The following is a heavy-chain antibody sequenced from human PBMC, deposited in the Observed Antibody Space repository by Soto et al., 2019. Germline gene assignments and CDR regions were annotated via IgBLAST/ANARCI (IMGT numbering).Heavy chain of an antibody. Sequence: ASVKVSCKVSGYTLTEVSIHWVRQAPGNGVERIGDFDLEDGETIYAQKLQGRDTLTENKYTDTAYMVLSSLRSEDTAVYFCATCVLTMRQEFDYWGQGTQVTVSS. D-gene: IGHD2-21*02. CDR3: ATCVLTMRQEFDY. V-gene: IGHV1-24*01. CDR2: FDLEDGET. J-gene: IGHJ4*02. CDR1: GYTLTEVS.